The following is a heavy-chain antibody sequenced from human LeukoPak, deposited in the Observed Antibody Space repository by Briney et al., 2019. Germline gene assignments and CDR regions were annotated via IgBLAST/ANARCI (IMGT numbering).Heavy chain of an antibody. CDR1: GFTFSSYE. CDR3: ARESAVADCFDI. CDR2: ISSSASTI. D-gene: IGHD6-19*01. Sequence: GGSLRLSCAASGFTFSSYEMNWVRPAPGKGLEWVSSISSSASTIYYADSVKGRFAISRDNAKNSLYLQMNSLRAEDTAVYYCARESAVADCFDIWGQGTLVTVSS. V-gene: IGHV3-48*03. J-gene: IGHJ3*02.